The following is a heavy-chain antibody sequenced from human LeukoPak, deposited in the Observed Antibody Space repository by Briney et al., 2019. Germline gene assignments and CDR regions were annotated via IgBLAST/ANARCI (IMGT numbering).Heavy chain of an antibody. CDR3: TSFNSRDAFKL. V-gene: IGHV3-15*01. Sequence: PGGSLRLSCVGSGFTFSDDWMSWVRQAPGKGLEWVGRIKNKIDGGTTDYAAPVKGRFSISREDSKNTLYLQMNSLKNEDTATYYCTSFNSRDAFKLWGQGTMVTVSS. D-gene: IGHD2-21*01. CDR2: IKNKIDGGTT. J-gene: IGHJ3*01. CDR1: GFTFSDDW.